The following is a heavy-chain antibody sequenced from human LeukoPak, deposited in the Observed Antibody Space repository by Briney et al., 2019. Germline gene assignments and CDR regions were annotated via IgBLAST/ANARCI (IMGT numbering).Heavy chain of an antibody. CDR2: IYYSGIT. CDR1: GGSISSRDYY. CDR3: ARNFDSYNAFDV. V-gene: IGHV4-31*03. D-gene: IGHD3-22*01. Sequence: SETLSLTCTVSGGSISSRDYYWSWIRQHPGKGLEWIGYIYYSGITYYNPSLKSRVTISVDTSKNQFSLRLTSVTAADTAVYYCARNFDSYNAFDVWGQGTMVTVSS. J-gene: IGHJ3*01.